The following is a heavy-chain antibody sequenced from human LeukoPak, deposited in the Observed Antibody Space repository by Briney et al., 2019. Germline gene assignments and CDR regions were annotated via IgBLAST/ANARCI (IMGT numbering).Heavy chain of an antibody. V-gene: IGHV3-30*04. CDR1: GFTFSSYA. CDR3: ARDIAAVIDY. Sequence: PRGSLRLSCAASGFTFSSYAMHWVRQAPGKGLEWVAVISYDGSNKYYADSVKGRFTISRDNSKNTLYLQMNSLRAEDTAVYYCARDIAAVIDYWGQGTLVTVSS. D-gene: IGHD6-13*01. J-gene: IGHJ4*02. CDR2: ISYDGSNK.